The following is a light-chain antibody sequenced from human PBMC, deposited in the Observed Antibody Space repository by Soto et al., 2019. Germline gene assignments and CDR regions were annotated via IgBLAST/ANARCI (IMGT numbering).Light chain of an antibody. CDR1: QTISSW. Sequence: DIQMTQSPSTLSGSVGDRVTITCRASQTISSWLAWYQQKPGKAPKLLIYKAPTLKSGVPSRFSGSGSGTEFTLTISSLQPDDFATYYSQHYNSYSEAFGQGTKVELK. CDR2: KAP. J-gene: IGKJ1*01. V-gene: IGKV1-5*03. CDR3: QHYNSYSEA.